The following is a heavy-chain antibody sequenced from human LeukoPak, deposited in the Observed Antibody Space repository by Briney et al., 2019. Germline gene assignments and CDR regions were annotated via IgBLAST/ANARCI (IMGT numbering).Heavy chain of an antibody. CDR1: GFTFSNYR. CDR2: ISSTASTI. J-gene: IGHJ4*02. V-gene: IGHV3-48*03. D-gene: IGHD3-10*01. Sequence: GGSLRISCVASGFTFSNYRMDWVRQAPGKGLEWVSFISSTASTIYYADSVKGRFTISRDNAKNSLYLQMNSLRAEDTAVYYCGRDGSGSPDYWGQGTLVTVSS. CDR3: GRDGSGSPDY.